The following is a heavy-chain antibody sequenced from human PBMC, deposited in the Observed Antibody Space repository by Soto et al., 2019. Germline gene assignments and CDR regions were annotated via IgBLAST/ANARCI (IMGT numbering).Heavy chain of an antibody. Sequence: QVQLQESGPGLVKPSQTLSLTCTVSGGSISSGGYYWSWIRQYPGKGLEWIGYISDSGSTYYNQFLKRRITISVDTSKNKFFLKLRSVTASYTAAYYCARDNYYTGSGYYPSCAEYFQHWGQGTLVIVSS. CDR2: ISDSGST. D-gene: IGHD3-22*01. J-gene: IGHJ1*01. V-gene: IGHV4-31*03. CDR1: GGSISSGGYY. CDR3: ARDNYYTGSGYYPSCAEYFQH.